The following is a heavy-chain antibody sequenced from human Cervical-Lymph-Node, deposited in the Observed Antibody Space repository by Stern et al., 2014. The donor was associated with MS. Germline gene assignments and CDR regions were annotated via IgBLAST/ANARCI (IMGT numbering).Heavy chain of an antibody. CDR1: GGSISSGDYY. J-gene: IGHJ3*02. CDR2: IFYSGST. D-gene: IGHD1-26*01. Sequence: QLQLQESGPGLVKPSQTLSLTCTVSGGSISSGDYYWNWTRQHPGKGLGGVGYIFYSGSTYDNPSLKSRVTISVETSKNQFSLKLSSVTAADTAVYYCARDGPQVGAGSFDIWGQGTMVTVSS. V-gene: IGHV4-31*03. CDR3: ARDGPQVGAGSFDI.